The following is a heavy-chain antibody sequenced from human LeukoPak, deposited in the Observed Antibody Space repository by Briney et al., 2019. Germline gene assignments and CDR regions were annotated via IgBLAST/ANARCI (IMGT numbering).Heavy chain of an antibody. CDR3: ARDRGSLGPFEP. J-gene: IGHJ5*02. CDR2: LSGNGNTI. V-gene: IGHV3-23*01. CDR1: GFTFSTYA. Sequence: GGSLRLSCAASGFTFSTYAMSWVRQAPGKGLECVSALSGNGNTIYYADSVKGRFTISRDNSKNTLSLQMNSLRAEDTAVYYCARDRGSLGPFEPWGQGTLVTVSS. D-gene: IGHD3-10*01.